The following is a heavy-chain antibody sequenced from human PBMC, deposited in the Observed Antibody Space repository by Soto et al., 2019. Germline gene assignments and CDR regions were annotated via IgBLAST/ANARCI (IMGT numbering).Heavy chain of an antibody. CDR3: ARDFAHFDS. V-gene: IGHV4-61*01. J-gene: IGHJ4*02. D-gene: IGHD3-3*01. CDR2: VYHTGRT. CDR1: GGSFKSGSYS. Sequence: SETLSLTCTVSGGSFKSGSYSWSWIRQPPGKGLEWIGYVYHTGRTSYNPSLKSRVSISMDTSKNQFSLNLDSVTAADTAVYFCARDFAHFDSWGQGTLVTVSS.